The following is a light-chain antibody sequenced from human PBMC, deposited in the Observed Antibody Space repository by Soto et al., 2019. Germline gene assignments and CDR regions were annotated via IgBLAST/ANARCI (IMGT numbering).Light chain of an antibody. J-gene: IGKJ1*01. CDR3: QQYNHWWT. V-gene: IGKV3-15*01. CDR2: GAS. CDR1: QSVSTN. Sequence: EIVLTQSPGTLSVSPGERATLSCRASQSVSTNLVWYQQKPGQAPRLLIYGASTRATGVPGRFSGTGSGTEFTLTISSLQSEDSAVYYCQQYNHWWTFGQGTK.